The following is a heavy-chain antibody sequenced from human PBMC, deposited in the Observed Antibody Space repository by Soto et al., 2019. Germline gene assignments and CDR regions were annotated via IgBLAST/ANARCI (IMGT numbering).Heavy chain of an antibody. CDR1: GFTVSSNY. CDR2: IYSGGST. J-gene: IGHJ6*02. D-gene: IGHD2-2*01. V-gene: IGHV3-53*01. Sequence: PGGSLRLSCAASGFTVSSNYMSWVRQAPGKGLEWVSVIYSGGSTYYADSVKGRFTISRDNSKNTLYLQMNSLRAEDTAVYYCAREVIVVVPAATGLLRDYYCYYGMDVWGQGTTVTVSS. CDR3: AREVIVVVPAATGLLRDYYCYYGMDV.